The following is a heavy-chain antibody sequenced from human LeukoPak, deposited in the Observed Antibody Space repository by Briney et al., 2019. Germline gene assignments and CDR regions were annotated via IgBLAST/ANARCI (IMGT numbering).Heavy chain of an antibody. Sequence: SETLSLTCAVYGGSFSGYYWSWIRQPPGKGLEWIGEINHSGSTNYNPSLKSRVTISVDTSKNQFSLKLSSVTAADTAVYYCVRGRVYVWGSYRTAFDYWGQGTLVTVSS. CDR1: GGSFSGYY. CDR3: VRGRVYVWGSYRTAFDY. J-gene: IGHJ4*02. D-gene: IGHD3-16*02. V-gene: IGHV4-34*01. CDR2: INHSGST.